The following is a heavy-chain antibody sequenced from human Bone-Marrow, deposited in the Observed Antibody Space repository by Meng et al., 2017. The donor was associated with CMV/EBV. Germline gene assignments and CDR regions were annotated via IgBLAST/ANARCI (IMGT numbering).Heavy chain of an antibody. V-gene: IGHV3-53*01. CDR2: IYARGSM. CDR1: GFIVTNNY. D-gene: IGHD3-10*01. Sequence: GGSLRLSCAASGFIVTNNYMTWVRQAPGKGLEWVSVIYARGSMFYADSVKGRFTVSRDSLKNTVSLQMNSLRAEDTAVYYCARDPLIGGSGSYDYWGQGTLVTVSS. J-gene: IGHJ4*02. CDR3: ARDPLIGGSGSYDY.